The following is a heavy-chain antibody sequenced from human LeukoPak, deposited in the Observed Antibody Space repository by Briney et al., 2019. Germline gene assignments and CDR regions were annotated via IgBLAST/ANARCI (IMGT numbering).Heavy chain of an antibody. D-gene: IGHD1-26*01. CDR2: IYTSGIT. V-gene: IGHV4-4*09. CDR1: GVSISSYY. CDR3: ARHWELIEGDYSYYYMDV. J-gene: IGHJ6*03. Sequence: SETLSLTCTVSGVSISSYYWIWVRQPPGKGLEWIGYIYTSGITNYNPSLKSRVTISVHTSKNQLSLKLSSVNAADTAVYYCARHWELIEGDYSYYYMDVWGKGTTVTVSS.